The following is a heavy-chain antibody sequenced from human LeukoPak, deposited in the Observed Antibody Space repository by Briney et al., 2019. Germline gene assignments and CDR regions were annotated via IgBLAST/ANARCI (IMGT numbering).Heavy chain of an antibody. CDR3: ARDLRNKGYYMDV. Sequence: PGGSLRLSCAVSGFTLGSYWMHWVRQAPGQGLAWVSRVNTDGSSTTYAESVKGRFTISRDNAKNSVYLQMNSLRAEDTAVYYCARDLRNKGYYMDVWGKGTTVTVSS. J-gene: IGHJ6*03. D-gene: IGHD2/OR15-2a*01. CDR2: VNTDGSST. V-gene: IGHV3-74*01. CDR1: GFTLGSYW.